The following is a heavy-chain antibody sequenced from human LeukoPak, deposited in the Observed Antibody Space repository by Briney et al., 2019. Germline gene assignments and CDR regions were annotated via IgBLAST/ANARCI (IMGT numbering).Heavy chain of an antibody. Sequence: PSETLSLTCTVSGGSISSSSYYWGWIRQPPGKGLEWIGSIYYSGSTYYNPSLKSRVTISVDTSKNQFSLKLSSVTAADTAVYYCASSLFGATPRVWGQGTLATVSS. CDR2: IYYSGST. CDR1: GGSISSSSYY. V-gene: IGHV4-39*01. D-gene: IGHD1-26*01. J-gene: IGHJ4*02. CDR3: ASSLFGATPRV.